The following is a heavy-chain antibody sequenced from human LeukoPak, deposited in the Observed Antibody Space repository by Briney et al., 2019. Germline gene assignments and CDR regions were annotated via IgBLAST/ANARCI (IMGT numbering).Heavy chain of an antibody. D-gene: IGHD3-9*01. CDR1: GGSITSSSSY. CDR3: ARDLLTGYPHFDY. Sequence: SETLSLTCPVSGGSITSSSSYWGWIRQPPGKGLEWIGTIYYSGSTYYNPSLKSRVTISVDTSKNQFSLNLSSVTAADTAVYYCARDLLTGYPHFDYWGQGTLVTVSS. J-gene: IGHJ4*02. V-gene: IGHV4-39*07. CDR2: IYYSGST.